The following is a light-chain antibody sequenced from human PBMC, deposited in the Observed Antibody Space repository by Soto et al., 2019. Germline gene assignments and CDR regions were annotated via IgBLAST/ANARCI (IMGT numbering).Light chain of an antibody. CDR1: ESLLHSNGYNY. J-gene: IGKJ4*01. Sequence: DIVMTQSPLSLPVTPGEPASISCRSSESLLHSNGYNYLDWYLQKLGQSPQLLIYLGSNRASGVPDRFSGSGSGTDFTLKIGRVEAEDVGVYYCMQALQTPLTFGGGTKVDIK. V-gene: IGKV2-28*01. CDR3: MQALQTPLT. CDR2: LGS.